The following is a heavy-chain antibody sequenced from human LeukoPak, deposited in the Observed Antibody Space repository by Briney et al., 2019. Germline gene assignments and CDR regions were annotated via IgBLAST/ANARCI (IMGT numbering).Heavy chain of an antibody. D-gene: IGHD3-3*01. J-gene: IGHJ6*03. CDR2: ISSSGSTI. CDR1: GFTFSSYE. Sequence: GGSLRLSCAASGFTFSSYEMNWVRQAPGKGLEWVSYISSSGSTIYYADSVKGRFTISRDNAKNSLYLQMNSLRAEDTAVYYCARGEYYDFWSGPPDYMDVWGKGTTVTVSS. CDR3: ARGEYYDFWSGPPDYMDV. V-gene: IGHV3-48*03.